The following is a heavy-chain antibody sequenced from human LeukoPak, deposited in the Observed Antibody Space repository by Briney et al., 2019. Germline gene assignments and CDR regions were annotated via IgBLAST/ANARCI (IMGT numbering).Heavy chain of an antibody. V-gene: IGHV3-74*01. CDR2: INSDGSST. J-gene: IGHJ4*02. CDR1: GFTFSNYW. CDR3: ARPTWRHFDY. D-gene: IGHD5-24*01. Sequence: GGSLRLSCAASGFTFSNYWMHWVRQAPGKGLVWVSRINSDGSSTTSADSVKGRFTISRDNAKNTLYPQMNSLRAEDTAVYYCARPTWRHFDYWGQGTLVTVSS.